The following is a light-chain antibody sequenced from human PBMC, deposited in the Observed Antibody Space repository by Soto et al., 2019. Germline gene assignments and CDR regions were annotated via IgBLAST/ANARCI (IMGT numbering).Light chain of an antibody. CDR3: QQRNVWPPVT. CDR1: QTISSW. Sequence: DIQMTQSPSSLSGSVGDRVTITCRASQTISSWLAWYQQKPGKAPKLLIYKASTLKSGVPSRFSGSGSGTDFTLTISSLEPEDSAVYYCQQRNVWPPVTFGQGTHWRL. CDR2: KAS. J-gene: IGKJ5*01. V-gene: IGKV1-5*03.